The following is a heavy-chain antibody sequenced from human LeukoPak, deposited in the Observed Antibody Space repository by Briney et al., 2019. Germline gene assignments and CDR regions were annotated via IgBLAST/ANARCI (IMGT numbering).Heavy chain of an antibody. CDR2: ISSSGGDI. D-gene: IGHD1-20*01. V-gene: IGHV3-21*01. CDR3: ARGGYGNWNDVGVGY. CDR1: GFTFPTYS. Sequence: GGSLRLSCAASGFTFPTYSMHWVRQAPGKGLEWVSSISSSGGDIYYADSLKGRFTISRDNAKNSLYLQMNSLRAEDTAVYYCARGGYGNWNDVGVGYWGQGTLVTVPS. J-gene: IGHJ4*02.